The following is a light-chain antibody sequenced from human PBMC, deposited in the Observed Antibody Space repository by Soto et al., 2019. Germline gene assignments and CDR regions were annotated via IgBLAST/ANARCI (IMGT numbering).Light chain of an antibody. CDR2: EVS. CDR3: TSYTSSSTYV. Sequence: QSVLTQPASVSGSPGQSITISCTGTRSNVGGYNYVSWYQQYPGKAPKLMIYEVSNRPSGVSNRFSGSKSGNTASLTISGLQAEDEGDYYCTSYTSSSTYVFGTGTKLTVL. CDR1: RSNVGGYNY. V-gene: IGLV2-14*01. J-gene: IGLJ1*01.